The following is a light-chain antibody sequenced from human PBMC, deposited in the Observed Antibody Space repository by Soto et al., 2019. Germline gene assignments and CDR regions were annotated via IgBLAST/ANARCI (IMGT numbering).Light chain of an antibody. Sequence: DIQLTQSPSFLSASVGDRVTITCRASQDISDYLAWYQQRPGKAPKLLIYAASTLQSGVPSRFSGSGSGTEFPLTISRLQPEDFATYYCLKHNSYPRTFGQGTKVDNK. J-gene: IGKJ1*01. V-gene: IGKV1-9*01. CDR1: QDISDY. CDR3: LKHNSYPRT. CDR2: AAS.